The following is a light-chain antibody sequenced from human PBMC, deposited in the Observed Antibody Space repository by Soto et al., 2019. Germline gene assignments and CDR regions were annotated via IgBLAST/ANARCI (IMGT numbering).Light chain of an antibody. CDR3: RQYNKWPLT. Sequence: EIVMTQSPATLSESPGERATLSCRASQSVSSNLAWYQQKRGQAPRLLIYGTSTRATGIPARFSGSGSGTKFTRTISSLQSEDFAVYYCRQYNKWPLTFGGGTKVEIK. CDR1: QSVSSN. V-gene: IGKV3-15*01. CDR2: GTS. J-gene: IGKJ4*01.